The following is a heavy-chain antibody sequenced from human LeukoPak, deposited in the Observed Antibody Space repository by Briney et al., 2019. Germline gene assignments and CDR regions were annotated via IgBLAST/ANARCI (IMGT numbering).Heavy chain of an antibody. Sequence: GGSLRLSCSASEFVFSDYYMSWIRQAPGKGLEWVSYISDSGSTIYYADSVKGRFTISRDNVKNSLYLQMNGLRAEDTAVYYCAREMEGDYGSGTFFDLWGQGNMVTVSS. D-gene: IGHD3-10*01. CDR3: AREMEGDYGSGTFFDL. CDR1: EFVFSDYY. J-gene: IGHJ4*02. CDR2: ISDSGSTI. V-gene: IGHV3-11*01.